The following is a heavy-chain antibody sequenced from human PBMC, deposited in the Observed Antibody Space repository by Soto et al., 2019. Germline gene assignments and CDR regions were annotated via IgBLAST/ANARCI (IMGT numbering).Heavy chain of an antibody. D-gene: IGHD2-15*01. Sequence: SLRLSLGYSGFTFSSYAMSGVLPAPGKGLEWVSSISGSGGSTYYADSVKGRFTISRDNSKNTLYLQMNSLRAEDTAVYYCANSLVVVAETPQLDYWVQGTLVPGSS. V-gene: IGHV3-23*01. J-gene: IGHJ4*02. CDR2: ISGSGGST. CDR3: ANSLVVVAETPQLDY. CDR1: GFTFSSYA.